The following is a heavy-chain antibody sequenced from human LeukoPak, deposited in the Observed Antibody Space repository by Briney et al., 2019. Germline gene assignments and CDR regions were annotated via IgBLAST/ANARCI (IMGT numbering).Heavy chain of an antibody. D-gene: IGHD3-10*01. V-gene: IGHV1-69*05. CDR1: GGTFSSYA. Sequence: SVKVSCKASGGTFSSYAISWVRQAPGQGLEWMGGIIPIFGTANYAQKFQGRVTITTDESTSTAYMELSSLRSEDTAVYYCARYRYYGSGSYTGAFDIWGQGTMVTVSS. J-gene: IGHJ3*02. CDR2: IIPIFGTA. CDR3: ARYRYYGSGSYTGAFDI.